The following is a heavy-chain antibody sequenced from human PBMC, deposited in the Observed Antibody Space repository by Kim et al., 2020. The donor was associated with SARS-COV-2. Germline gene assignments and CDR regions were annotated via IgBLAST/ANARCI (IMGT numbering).Heavy chain of an antibody. D-gene: IGHD2-8*01. CDR2: T. V-gene: IGHV1-18*01. CDR3: ARGTSSLDY. J-gene: IGHJ4*02. Sequence: TKSAQTLQGRVSMTIDTSTSTAYMELRSLRSDDTAVYYCARGTSSLDYWGQGTLVTVSS.